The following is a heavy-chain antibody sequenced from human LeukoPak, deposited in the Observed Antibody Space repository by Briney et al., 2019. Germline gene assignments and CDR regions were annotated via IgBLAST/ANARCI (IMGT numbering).Heavy chain of an antibody. J-gene: IGHJ4*02. D-gene: IGHD3-3*01. CDR1: GFTFSDHY. CDR2: TRNKANSYTT. V-gene: IGHV3-72*01. Sequence: GGSLRLSCAASGFTFSDHYMDWVRQAPGKGQEWVGRTRNKANSYTTEYAASVKGRFTISRDDSKNSLYLQMNSLKTEDTAVYYCARGPSYDFWSGPSWSTYYFDYWGQGTLVTVSS. CDR3: ARGPSYDFWSGPSWSTYYFDY.